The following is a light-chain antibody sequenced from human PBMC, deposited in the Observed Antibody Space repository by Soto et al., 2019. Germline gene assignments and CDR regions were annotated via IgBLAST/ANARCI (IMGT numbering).Light chain of an antibody. CDR1: QSVPGNY. CDR3: QQYTSPPWT. J-gene: IGKJ1*01. CDR2: GVS. V-gene: IGKV3-20*01. Sequence: EIVLTQSPGTLSLSPGERATLSCRASQSVPGNYLAWLQQKPGQAPRVLIYGVSMRATGIPDRFSGSGSGADFTLTISSLEPEDFAVYFCQQYTSPPWTLGPGTKVETK.